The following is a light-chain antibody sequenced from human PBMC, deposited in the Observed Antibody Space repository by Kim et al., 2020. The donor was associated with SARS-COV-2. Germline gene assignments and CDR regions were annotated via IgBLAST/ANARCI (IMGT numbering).Light chain of an antibody. J-gene: IGLJ1*01. CDR1: KLGDKY. V-gene: IGLV3-1*01. Sequence: SYELTQPPSVSVSPGQTASITCSGDKLGDKYACWYQQKPGQSPVLVIYQDSKRPSGIPERFSGSNSGNTATLTISGTQAMDEADYYCQAWDSSTGQAVFGTVTKVTVL. CDR2: QDS. CDR3: QAWDSSTGQAV.